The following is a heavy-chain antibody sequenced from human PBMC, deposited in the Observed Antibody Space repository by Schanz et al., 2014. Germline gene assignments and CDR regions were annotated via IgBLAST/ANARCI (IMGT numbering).Heavy chain of an antibody. CDR3: TRGGYSYALSAFDI. V-gene: IGHV1-18*01. CDR1: GYTFTSHG. J-gene: IGHJ3*02. CDR2: ITAYNGDT. D-gene: IGHD5-18*01. Sequence: QVQLVQSGAEVKKPGASVKVSCKASGYTFTSHGISWVRQAPGQGLEWMGWITAYNGDTNYARKLQGRVTMTTDTSTGTAYMELRSLRSDDTALYYCTRGGYSYALSAFDIWGQGTMVTVSS.